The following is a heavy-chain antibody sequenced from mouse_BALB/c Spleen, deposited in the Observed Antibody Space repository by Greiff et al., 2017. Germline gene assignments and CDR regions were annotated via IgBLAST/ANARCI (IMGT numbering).Heavy chain of an antibody. J-gene: IGHJ2*01. CDR1: GFTFSSFG. CDR2: ISSGSSTI. CDR3: ARERGYDGYSYYFDY. V-gene: IGHV5-17*02. D-gene: IGHD2-3*01. Sequence: DVMLVESGGGLVQPGGSRKLSCAASGFTFSSFGMHWVRQAPEKGLEWVAYISSGSSTIYYADTVKGRFTISRDNPKNTLFLQMTSLRSEDTAMYYCARERGYDGYSYYFDYWGQGTTLTVSS.